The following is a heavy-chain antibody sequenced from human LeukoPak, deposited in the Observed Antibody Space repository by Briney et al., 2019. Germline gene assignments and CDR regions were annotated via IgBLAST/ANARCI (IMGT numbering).Heavy chain of an antibody. V-gene: IGHV3-74*01. CDR1: EFSFTNYW. Sequence: QTGGSLRLSCEASEFSFTNYWMYWVRQAPGKGLAWVSAINTDGSTTTYADSAKGRFTISRDNARNTLYLQMNSLRAEDTAVYYCARALFQVPYYFDFWGQGTLVTVSS. CDR3: ARALFQVPYYFDF. CDR2: INTDGSTT. J-gene: IGHJ4*02. D-gene: IGHD2-2*01.